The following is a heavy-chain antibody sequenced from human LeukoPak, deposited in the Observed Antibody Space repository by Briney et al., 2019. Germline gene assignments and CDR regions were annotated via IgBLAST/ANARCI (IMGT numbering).Heavy chain of an antibody. J-gene: IGHJ3*02. CDR2: IKQDGSDK. V-gene: IGHV3-7*01. CDR3: ASGVGIAAAGAFDI. Sequence: GGSLRLSCAASGFTFSSYWMSWVRQAPGKGLEWVAHIKQDGSDKYYVDSVKGRFTVSRDNAKNSLYLQMNSLRAEDTAVYYCASGVGIAAAGAFDIWGQGTMVTVSS. CDR1: GFTFSSYW. D-gene: IGHD6-13*01.